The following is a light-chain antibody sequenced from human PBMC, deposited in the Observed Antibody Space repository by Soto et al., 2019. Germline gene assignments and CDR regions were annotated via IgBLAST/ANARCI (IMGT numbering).Light chain of an antibody. J-gene: IGKJ5*01. V-gene: IGKV2-28*01. Sequence: IVMTQSPLSLPVTPGEPASISCRSSQSLLHSNGYNYLDWYLQKPGQSPQLLIYLGSNRASGVPDRFSGSGSGTDFTLKISRVEAEDVGVYYCMQALQTPITFGQGTGLEIK. CDR1: QSLLHSNGYNY. CDR3: MQALQTPIT. CDR2: LGS.